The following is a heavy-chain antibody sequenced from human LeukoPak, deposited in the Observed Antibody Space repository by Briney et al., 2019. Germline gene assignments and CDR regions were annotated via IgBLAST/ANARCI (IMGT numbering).Heavy chain of an antibody. CDR3: ARGQVTAKFALFDY. J-gene: IGHJ4*02. V-gene: IGHV4-34*01. CDR2: INHSGST. D-gene: IGHD2-21*02. CDR1: GGSFSGYY. Sequence: SETLSLTCAVYGGSFSGYYWSWIRQPPGKGLEWIGEINHSGSTNYNPSLKSRVTISVDTSKNQFSLKLSSVTAADTAVYYCARGQVTAKFALFDYWGQGTLVTVSS.